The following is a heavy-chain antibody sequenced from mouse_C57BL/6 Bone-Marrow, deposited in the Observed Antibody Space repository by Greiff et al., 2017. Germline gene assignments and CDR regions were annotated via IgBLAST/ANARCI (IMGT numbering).Heavy chain of an antibody. Sequence: EVQVVESGGGLVKPGGSLKLSCAASGFTFSSYAMSWVRQTPEKRLEWVATISDGGSYTYYPDNVKGRFTISRDNAKNNLYLQMSHLKSESTAMYYCGSDPISPSYWGQGTLVTVSA. CDR3: GSDPISPSY. CDR2: ISDGGSYT. D-gene: IGHD6-5*01. J-gene: IGHJ3*01. V-gene: IGHV5-4*01. CDR1: GFTFSSYA.